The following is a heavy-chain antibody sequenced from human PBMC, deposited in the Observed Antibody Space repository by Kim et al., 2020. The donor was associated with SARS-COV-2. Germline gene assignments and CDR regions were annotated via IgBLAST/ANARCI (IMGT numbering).Heavy chain of an antibody. V-gene: IGHV3-30-3*01. D-gene: IGHD3-16*01. CDR1: GFTFSSYA. CDR3: ARVLTGSLIDY. J-gene: IGHJ4*02. CDR2: VSYDGNNK. Sequence: GGSLRLSCAASGFTFSSYAMHWVRQAPGKGLEWVAVVSYDGNNKYYADSVKGRFTISRDNSKNTLYLQMNSLRAEDTAAYYCARVLTGSLIDYWGQGTLVTVSS.